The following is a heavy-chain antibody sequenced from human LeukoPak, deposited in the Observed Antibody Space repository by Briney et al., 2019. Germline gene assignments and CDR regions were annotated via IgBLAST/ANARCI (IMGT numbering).Heavy chain of an antibody. Sequence: PSQTLSLTCTVSGGSLSSGGYYWSWIRQHPGKGLEWIGYIYDSGSTYYSPSLKSRITTSVDTSKSQFSLKMSSVTAADTAVYYCARCYGSGDVFDIWGQGTMVTVSS. CDR2: IYDSGST. V-gene: IGHV4-31*03. D-gene: IGHD3-10*01. CDR1: GGSLSSGGYY. J-gene: IGHJ3*02. CDR3: ARCYGSGDVFDI.